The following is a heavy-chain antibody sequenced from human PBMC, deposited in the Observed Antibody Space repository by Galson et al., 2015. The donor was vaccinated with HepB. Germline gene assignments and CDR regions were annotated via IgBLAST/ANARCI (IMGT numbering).Heavy chain of an antibody. CDR2: ISARDDST. J-gene: IGHJ4*02. CDR3: ARDRRVQLSPMILVLTYSFDN. D-gene: IGHD3/OR15-3a*01. Sequence: SLRLSCAASGFAFRSYAMTWVRQAPGKGLEWVSAISARDDSTYYADSVKGRFTISRDNSKDTLYLQMNSLRAEDTAVYYCARDRRVQLSPMILVLTYSFDNWGQGSLVTVSS. CDR1: GFAFRSYA. V-gene: IGHV3-23*01.